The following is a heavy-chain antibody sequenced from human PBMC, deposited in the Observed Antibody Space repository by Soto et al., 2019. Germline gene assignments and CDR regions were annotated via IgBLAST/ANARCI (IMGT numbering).Heavy chain of an antibody. D-gene: IGHD2-15*01. J-gene: IGHJ4*02. CDR2: ISSSSSTK. CDR1: GFTFSSYS. CDR3: ARDIDG. V-gene: IGHV3-48*01. Sequence: EVQVVESGGGLVQPGGSLRLSCAASGFTFSSYSMNWVRQAPGKGLEWVSSISSSSSTKFYADSVKGGFTISRDNARNLLYLQMNSLRAEDTAVYYCARDIDGGGQGTLVTVSS.